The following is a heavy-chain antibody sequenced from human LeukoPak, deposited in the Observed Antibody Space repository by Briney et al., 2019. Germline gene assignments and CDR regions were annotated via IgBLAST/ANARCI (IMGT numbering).Heavy chain of an antibody. CDR1: GYTFTSYA. CDR2: INAGNGNT. Sequence: ASVKVSCTGSGYTFTSYAMHWVRQAPGQRLEWMGWINAGNGNTKYSQKFQGRVTITRDTSASTAYMELSSLRSEDTAVYYCARESVGTSHYYYGMDVWGQGTTVTVSS. CDR3: ARESVGTSHYYYGMDV. V-gene: IGHV1-3*01. D-gene: IGHD1-14*01. J-gene: IGHJ6*02.